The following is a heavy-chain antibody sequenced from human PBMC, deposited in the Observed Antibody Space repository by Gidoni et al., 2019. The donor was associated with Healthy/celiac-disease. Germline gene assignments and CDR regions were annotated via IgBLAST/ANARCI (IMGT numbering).Heavy chain of an antibody. CDR1: GGSSSSYY. J-gene: IGHJ3*02. Sequence: QVQLQESGPGLVKPSETLSLTGTVTGGSSSSYYWSWIRQPPGKGLEWIGYIYYSGSTNYNPSLKSRVTISVDTSKNQFSLKLSSVTAADTAVYYCARAQSKNHYYDSSGYYSNDAFDIWGQGTMVTVSS. D-gene: IGHD3-22*01. CDR2: IYYSGST. CDR3: ARAQSKNHYYDSSGYYSNDAFDI. V-gene: IGHV4-59*01.